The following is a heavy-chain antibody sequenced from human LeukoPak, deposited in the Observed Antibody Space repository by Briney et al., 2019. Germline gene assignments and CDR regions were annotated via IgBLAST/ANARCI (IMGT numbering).Heavy chain of an antibody. CDR3: AREGSGYDYYFDY. CDR1: GLTLGSYA. CDR2: ISYDGSNK. V-gene: IGHV3-30-3*01. Sequence: PGGSWRPSCEPSGLTLGSYAMHWARKPPAKGLGWVAVISYDGSNKYYADSVKGRFTISRDNSKNTLYLQMNSLRAEDTAVYYCAREGSGYDYYFDYWGQGTLVTVSS. D-gene: IGHD5-12*01. J-gene: IGHJ4*02.